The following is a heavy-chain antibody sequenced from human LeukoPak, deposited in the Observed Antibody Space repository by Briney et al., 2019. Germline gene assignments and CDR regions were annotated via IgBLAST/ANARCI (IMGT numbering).Heavy chain of an antibody. D-gene: IGHD5-18*01. V-gene: IGHV4-61*02. CDR2: IYISGST. J-gene: IGHJ6*03. Sequence: SETLSLTCTVSGDSISSGSYYWSWIRQPAGKGLEWIGRIYISGSTNYNPSLKSRVTISVDTSKNQFSLNLTSVTAADTAVYYCARAPERWYSYGSYTYYYMDVWGKGTTVTVSS. CDR1: GDSISSGSYY. CDR3: ARAPERWYSYGSYTYYYMDV.